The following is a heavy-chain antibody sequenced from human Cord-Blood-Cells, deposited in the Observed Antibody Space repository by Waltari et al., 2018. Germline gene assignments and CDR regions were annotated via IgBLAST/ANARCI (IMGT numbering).Heavy chain of an antibody. CDR2: IYYSGST. CDR1: GGSISSSSYY. V-gene: IGHV4-39*01. CDR3: ARRLVRGIGYNWFDP. D-gene: IGHD3-10*01. J-gene: IGHJ5*02. Sequence: QLQLQESGPGLGKPSQTLSLTCTVSGGSISSSSYYWGWSRPPPGKGLEWIGSIYYSGSTYYNPSLKSRVTISVDTSKNQFSLKLSSVTAADTAVYYCARRLVRGIGYNWFDPWGQGTLVTVSS.